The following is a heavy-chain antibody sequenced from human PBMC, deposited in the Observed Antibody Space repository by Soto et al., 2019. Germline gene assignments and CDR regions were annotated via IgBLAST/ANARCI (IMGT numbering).Heavy chain of an antibody. D-gene: IGHD2-2*01. Sequence: HPXGSLRLSSLVSGLSFSDSAIHWVRRAPGKGLQWVATVSYDGNTKNFAESVKGRFFLSRDKYKNTVYLLMNSLRSEDTALYYCAKDYLGSSNVFDVWGRETVVTVS. CDR2: VSYDGNTK. J-gene: IGHJ3*01. CDR1: GLSFSDSA. CDR3: AKDYLGSSNVFDV. V-gene: IGHV3-30*18.